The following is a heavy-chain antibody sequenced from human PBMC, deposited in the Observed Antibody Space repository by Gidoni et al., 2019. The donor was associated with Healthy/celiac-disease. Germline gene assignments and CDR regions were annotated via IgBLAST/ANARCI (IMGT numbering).Heavy chain of an antibody. CDR1: GFTFSSDA. V-gene: IGHV3-23*01. CDR2: ISGSGGST. CDR3: AKDFPDSWEPSSFDY. D-gene: IGHD1-26*01. J-gene: IGHJ4*02. Sequence: EVQLLESGGGLVQPGGSLRLSCAASGFTFSSDAISCVRQAPGKGLEGVAAISGSGGSTYYADSVKGRFTISRDNSKNTLYLQMNSLRAEDTAVYYCAKDFPDSWEPSSFDYWGQGTLVTVSS.